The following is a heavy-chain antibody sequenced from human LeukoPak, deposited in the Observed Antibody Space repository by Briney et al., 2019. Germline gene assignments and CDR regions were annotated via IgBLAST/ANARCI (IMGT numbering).Heavy chain of an antibody. J-gene: IGHJ4*02. D-gene: IGHD6-6*01. CDR2: IYYSGGT. CDR3: ARAMSIAARLQTIFDY. V-gene: IGHV4-39*07. CDR1: GGSISSNTYY. Sequence: SETLSLTCTVSGGSISSNTYYWGWIRQPPGKGLEWIGSIYYSGGTYYNPSPKSRVTISVDTSKNQFSLNLTSVTAADTAVYYCARAMSIAARLQTIFDYWGQGTLVTVSS.